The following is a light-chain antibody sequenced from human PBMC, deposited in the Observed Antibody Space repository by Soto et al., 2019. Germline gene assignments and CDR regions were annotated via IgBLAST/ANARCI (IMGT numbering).Light chain of an antibody. Sequence: QLVLTQSSSASAYLRSSGKLTCTLNSDYRTYSVAWHQQQPGKAPRVLMNLDGGASYDRGSGVPDRFSGYSSGTDRYLTISNLQSEDEADYYCETWDTATHRFGAGTKLTVL. V-gene: IGLV4-60*03. CDR3: ETWDTATHR. J-gene: IGLJ3*02. CDR2: LDGGASY. CDR1: SDYRTYS.